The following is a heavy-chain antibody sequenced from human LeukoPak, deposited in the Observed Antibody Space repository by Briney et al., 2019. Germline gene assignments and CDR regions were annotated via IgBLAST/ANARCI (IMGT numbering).Heavy chain of an antibody. CDR2: ISSNGGST. V-gene: IGHV3-64*04. J-gene: IGHJ3*02. D-gene: IGHD1-20*01. CDR3: AKSYNWNDVGAFDI. Sequence: GGSLRLSCSASGFTFSSYAMHWVRQAPGKGLEYVSAISSNGGSTYYADSVKGRFTISRDNSKNTLYLQMNSLRTEDTAVYYCAKSYNWNDVGAFDIWGQGTMVTVSS. CDR1: GFTFSSYA.